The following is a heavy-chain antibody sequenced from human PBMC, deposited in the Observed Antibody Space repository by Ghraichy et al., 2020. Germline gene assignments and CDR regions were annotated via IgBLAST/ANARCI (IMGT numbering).Heavy chain of an antibody. CDR3: ARGINYFDP. CDR2: ITSKSGNT. J-gene: IGHJ5*02. V-gene: IGHV1-18*01. D-gene: IGHD5-24*01. CDR1: GYTFINYG. Sequence: APVKVSCKASGYTFINYGITWVRQAPGQGLEWLGWITSKSGNTQYGWKFQGRVTMTTDTSTSTAYMELRSLRSDDTAVYYCARGINYFDPWGQGTLVTVSS.